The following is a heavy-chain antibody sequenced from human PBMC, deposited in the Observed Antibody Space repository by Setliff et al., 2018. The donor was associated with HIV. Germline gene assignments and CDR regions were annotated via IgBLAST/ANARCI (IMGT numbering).Heavy chain of an antibody. CDR1: GFTFSRYW. Sequence: GGSLRLSCAASGFTFSRYWMIWVRQAPGKGLEWVANIDLYGSEKNYVDSVEGRFTISRDNARNSLFLQMNSLRAEDTAVYYCARDDSNGNTDAFDIWGQGTTVTVSS. CDR3: ARDDSNGNTDAFDI. V-gene: IGHV3-7*01. CDR2: IDLYGSEK. D-gene: IGHD5-18*01. J-gene: IGHJ3*02.